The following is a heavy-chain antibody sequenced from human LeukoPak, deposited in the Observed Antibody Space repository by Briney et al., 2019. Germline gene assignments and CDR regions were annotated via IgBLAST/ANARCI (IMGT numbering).Heavy chain of an antibody. V-gene: IGHV3-23*01. CDR3: AKKAQYNGNYPLDY. CDR1: GFTFTSYS. J-gene: IGHJ4*02. Sequence: GGSLRLSCAASGFTFTSYSMSWVRQAPGKGLEWVTGTSDRGDYTYYADSVKGRFTISRDNSKNALYLQMNSLRAEDTALYFCAKKAQYNGNYPLDYWGQGTLVTVSS. CDR2: TSDRGDYT. D-gene: IGHD1-26*01.